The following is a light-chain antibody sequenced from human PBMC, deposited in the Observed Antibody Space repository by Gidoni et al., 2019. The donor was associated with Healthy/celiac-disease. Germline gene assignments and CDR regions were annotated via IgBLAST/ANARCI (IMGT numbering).Light chain of an antibody. CDR1: QSVSSY. J-gene: IGKJ4*01. V-gene: IGKV3-11*01. Sequence: EIVLTQSPATLSLSPGERATLSCRASQSVSSYLAWYQQKPGPDPRLLIYDASNRATGIPARFSGSGSGTDFTLTISSLEPEDFAVYYCQQRSNWPPLTFGGXTKVEIK. CDR3: QQRSNWPPLT. CDR2: DAS.